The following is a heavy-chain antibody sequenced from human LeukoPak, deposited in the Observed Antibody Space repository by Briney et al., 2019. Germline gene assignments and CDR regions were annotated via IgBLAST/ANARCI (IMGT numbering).Heavy chain of an antibody. J-gene: IGHJ4*02. CDR3: VRGLQEWDLRRDY. V-gene: IGHV3-7*01. D-gene: IGHD1-26*01. CDR2: IREDGREK. CDR1: GFTFSNYW. Sequence: GGSLRLSCAASGFTFSNYWMNWVRQAPGKGLEWVANIREDGREKYSVDSVKGRFTISRDNAKNTLFLYMNSLRVEDTAVYYCVRGLQEWDLRRDYWGQGTLVTVSS.